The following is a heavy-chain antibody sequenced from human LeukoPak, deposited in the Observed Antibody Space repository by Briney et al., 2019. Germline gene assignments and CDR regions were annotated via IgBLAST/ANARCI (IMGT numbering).Heavy chain of an antibody. J-gene: IGHJ4*02. CDR1: GYSISSGYY. D-gene: IGHD2-2*01. V-gene: IGHV4-38-2*02. Sequence: SETLSLTCTVSGYSISSGYYWGWIRQPPGKGLEWIGSIYHSGSTYYNPSLKSRVTISVDTPKNQFSLKLSSVTAADTAVYYCARYCSSTSCPSYYFDYWGQGTLVTVSS. CDR2: IYHSGST. CDR3: ARYCSSTSCPSYYFDY.